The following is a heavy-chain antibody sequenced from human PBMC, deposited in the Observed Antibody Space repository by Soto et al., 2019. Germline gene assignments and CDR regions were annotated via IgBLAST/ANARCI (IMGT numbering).Heavy chain of an antibody. V-gene: IGHV1-69*13. CDR1: GGTFSSYA. CDR3: ARASCSGGSCYPPYYYYGMDV. Sequence: SVKVSCKASGGTFSSYAISWVRQAPGQGLEWMGGIIPIFGTANYAQKFQGRVTITADESTSTAYMELSSLRSEDTAVYYCARASCSGGSCYPPYYYYGMDVWGQGTTVTVSS. D-gene: IGHD2-15*01. J-gene: IGHJ6*02. CDR2: IIPIFGTA.